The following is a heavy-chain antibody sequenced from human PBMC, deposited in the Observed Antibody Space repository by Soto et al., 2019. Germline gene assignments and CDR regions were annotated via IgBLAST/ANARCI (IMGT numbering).Heavy chain of an antibody. CDR1: GDSVSSNNVA. CDR3: ARKHSSGRQTIVFDY. D-gene: IGHD6-19*01. Sequence: SQTLSLTCAISGDSVSSNNVAWNWIRQSPSRGLEWLGRTYYRSKWYNDYAVSVKSRITIIPDTSKNQFSLQLNSVTPEDTAVYYCARKHSSGRQTIVFDYWGQGTLVTVSS. CDR2: TYYRSKWYN. V-gene: IGHV6-1*01. J-gene: IGHJ4*02.